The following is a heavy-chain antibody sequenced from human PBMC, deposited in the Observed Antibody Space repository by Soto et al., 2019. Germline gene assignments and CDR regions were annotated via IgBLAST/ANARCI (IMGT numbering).Heavy chain of an antibody. V-gene: IGHV1-69*13. J-gene: IGHJ3*02. CDR1: GGTFSSYA. CDR2: IIPIFGTA. Sequence: SVKVSCKASGGTFSSYAISWVRQAPGQGLERMGGIIPIFGTANYAQKFQGRVTITADESTSTAYMELSSLRSEDTAVYYCARDKIGPYYYDSSGYDNAFDIWGQGTMVTVSS. CDR3: ARDKIGPYYYDSSGYDNAFDI. D-gene: IGHD3-22*01.